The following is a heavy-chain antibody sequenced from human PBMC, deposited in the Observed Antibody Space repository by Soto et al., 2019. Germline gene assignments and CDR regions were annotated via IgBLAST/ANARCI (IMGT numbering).Heavy chain of an antibody. Sequence: SETLSLTCAVYGGSFSGYYWSWIRQPPGKGLEWIGSIYYSGSTYYNPSLKSRVTISVDTSKNQFSLKLSSVTAADTAVYYCATLQYYYGMDVWGQGTTVTVSS. V-gene: IGHV4-34*01. CDR2: IYYSGST. J-gene: IGHJ6*02. CDR1: GGSFSGYY. D-gene: IGHD4-4*01. CDR3: ATLQYYYGMDV.